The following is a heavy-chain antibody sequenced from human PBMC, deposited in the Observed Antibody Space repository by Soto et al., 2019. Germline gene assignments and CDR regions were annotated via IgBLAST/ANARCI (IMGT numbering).Heavy chain of an antibody. D-gene: IGHD6-19*01. V-gene: IGHV3-43*01. CDR3: AKDIRTSGWYSLDV. CDR2: ISRDSGTT. CDR1: GFTFCSYS. Sequence: GSLRRSYAASGFTFCSYSMNRVRQAPGKGLEWVSSISRDSGTTDYADSVKGRFTISRDNSKNSVYLQLNNLRIEDTALYYCAKDIRTSGWYSLDVWGPGTTVTVSS. J-gene: IGHJ6*02.